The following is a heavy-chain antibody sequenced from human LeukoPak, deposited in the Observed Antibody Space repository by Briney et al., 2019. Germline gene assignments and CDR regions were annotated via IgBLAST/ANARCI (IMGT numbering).Heavy chain of an antibody. CDR2: ISSSSSYI. V-gene: IGHV3-21*01. CDR3: ARLYSGSFVDY. Sequence: GGSLRLSCAASGFTLSSYSMNWVRQAPGKGLDWVSSISSSSSYIYYADSVKGRFTISRDNAKNSLYLQMDSLRAEDTAVYYCARLYSGSFVDYWGQGTLVTVSS. CDR1: GFTLSSYS. J-gene: IGHJ4*02. D-gene: IGHD1-26*01.